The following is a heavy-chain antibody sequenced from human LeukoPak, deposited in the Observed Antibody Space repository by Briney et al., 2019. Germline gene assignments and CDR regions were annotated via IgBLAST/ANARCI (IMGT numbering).Heavy chain of an antibody. Sequence: SQTLSLTCVVSGGSISSGGYSWSWIRQPPGKGLEWIGYIYHSGSTYYNPSLKSRVTISVDRSKNQFSPKLSSVTAADTAVYYCARGYETIFGVVTQFDYWGQGTPVTVSS. CDR2: IYHSGST. V-gene: IGHV4-30-2*01. CDR1: GGSISSGGYS. CDR3: ARGYETIFGVVTQFDY. J-gene: IGHJ4*02. D-gene: IGHD3-3*01.